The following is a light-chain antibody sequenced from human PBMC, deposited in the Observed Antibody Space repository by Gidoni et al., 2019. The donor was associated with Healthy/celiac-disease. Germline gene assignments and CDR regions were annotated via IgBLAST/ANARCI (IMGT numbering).Light chain of an antibody. CDR3: QQYGSSPKT. Sequence: VLTQSPGTLSLSPGERATLSCRASQSVSSSYLAWYQHKPGQAPRLLIYGSSSRATGIPDRFSGSGSGTDFTLTILRLEPEDFSVYYCQQYGSSPKTFGQGTKVEIK. V-gene: IGKV3-20*01. J-gene: IGKJ1*01. CDR2: GSS. CDR1: QSVSSSY.